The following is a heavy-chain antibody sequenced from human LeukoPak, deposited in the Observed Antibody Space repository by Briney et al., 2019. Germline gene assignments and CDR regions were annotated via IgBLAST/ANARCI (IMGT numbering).Heavy chain of an antibody. CDR3: ARDRGILDY. CDR1: GGSISSYY. V-gene: IGHV4-59*01. D-gene: IGHD3-10*01. Sequence: SETLSLACTVSGGSISSYYWSWIRQPPGKGLEWIGYIYYSGSTNYNPSLKSRVTISVDTSKNQFSLKLSSVTAADTAVYYCARDRGILDYWGQGTLVTVSS. CDR2: IYYSGST. J-gene: IGHJ4*02.